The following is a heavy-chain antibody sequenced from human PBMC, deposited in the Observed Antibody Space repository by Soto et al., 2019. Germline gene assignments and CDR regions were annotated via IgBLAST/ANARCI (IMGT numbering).Heavy chain of an antibody. J-gene: IGHJ4*02. D-gene: IGHD3-22*01. CDR3: GSVSTSGYPGY. CDR2: TRNKANSYTT. V-gene: IGHV3-72*01. Sequence: EVQLVESGGDLVQPGGSLRLSCAASGFILSDHHMDWVRQAPGKGLELVGRTRNKANSYTTAYAASVKGRCTISREDSRNSVYLQMTSLKTEDTAVYYCGSVSTSGYPGYWGQGTLVTVSS. CDR1: GFILSDHH.